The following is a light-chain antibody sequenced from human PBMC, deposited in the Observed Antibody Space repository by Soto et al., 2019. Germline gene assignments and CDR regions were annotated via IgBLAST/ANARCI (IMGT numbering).Light chain of an antibody. V-gene: IGKV3-20*01. CDR2: GAS. J-gene: IGKJ1*01. Sequence: EIVLPQSPGTLSLSPGERATLSCRASQSVSSSYLAWYQQKPGQAPRLLIFGASGRATGIPDRFSGSGSGTDFTLTISRLEPEDFAVYYCQQYGSLSWTFGQGTKVDIK. CDR3: QQYGSLSWT. CDR1: QSVSSSY.